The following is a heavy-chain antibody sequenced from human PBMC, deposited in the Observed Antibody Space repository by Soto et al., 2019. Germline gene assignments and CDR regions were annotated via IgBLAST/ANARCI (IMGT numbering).Heavy chain of an antibody. V-gene: IGHV3-30*18. Sequence: QVQLVESGGGVVQPGRSLRLSCAASGFTFSNYGMHWVRQAPGKGLEWVAVISYDGSNKYYADSVKGRFSISRDNSKNTLYLQMNSLRAEVTAVYYCAKGDWFDPWGQGTLVTVSS. CDR3: AKGDWFDP. CDR1: GFTFSNYG. CDR2: ISYDGSNK. J-gene: IGHJ5*02.